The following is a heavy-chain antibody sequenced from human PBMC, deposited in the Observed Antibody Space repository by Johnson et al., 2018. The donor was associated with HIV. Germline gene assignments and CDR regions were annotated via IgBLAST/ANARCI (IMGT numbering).Heavy chain of an antibody. CDR1: GFIFSDYA. CDR3: AREGRGAPHDAFDI. D-gene: IGHD2-15*01. Sequence: QVQLVESGGGVVQPGRSLRLSCAASGFIFSDYAMHWVRLAPGKGLEWVAGISYDGSNKYYADSVKGRFTISRDNSKNTLYLQMNSLRAEDTAVYYCAREGRGAPHDAFDIWGQGTMVTVSS. CDR2: ISYDGSNK. V-gene: IGHV3-30-3*01. J-gene: IGHJ3*02.